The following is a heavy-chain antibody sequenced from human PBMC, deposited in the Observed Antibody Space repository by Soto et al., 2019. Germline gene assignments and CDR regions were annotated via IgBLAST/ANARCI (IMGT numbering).Heavy chain of an antibody. J-gene: IGHJ6*02. CDR1: GYTFTSYD. D-gene: IGHD3-22*01. Sequence: QVQLVQSGAEVKKPGASVKVSCKASGYTFTSYDINWGRQPAGQGLEWMGWLNPNSGNTGYAQKLQGRVTMTRNTTISTAYMELSSLRSDDTAANYRARCALYSSGYYSGYYYGMDVWGQGTTVTVFS. V-gene: IGHV1-8*01. CDR2: LNPNSGNT. CDR3: ARCALYSSGYYSGYYYGMDV.